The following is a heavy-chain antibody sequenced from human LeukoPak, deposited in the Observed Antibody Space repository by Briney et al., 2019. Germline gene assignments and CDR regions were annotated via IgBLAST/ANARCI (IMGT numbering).Heavy chain of an antibody. CDR1: GCTFSSYW. D-gene: IGHD3-3*01. CDR3: ARDQYDTWSRRGNFDS. Sequence: GGSLRLSCAASGCTFSSYWMSWVRKAPGKGLEWVANIKQGGSEKYYVDSVKGRFTISRDNTKNSLYLQMNSLRAEDTAVFYCARDQYDTWSRRGNFDSWGQGTLVIVSS. J-gene: IGHJ4*02. CDR2: IKQGGSEK. V-gene: IGHV3-7*03.